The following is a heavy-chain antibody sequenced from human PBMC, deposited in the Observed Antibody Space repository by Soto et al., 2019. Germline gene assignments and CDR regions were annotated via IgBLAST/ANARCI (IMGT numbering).Heavy chain of an antibody. CDR2: ISWNSGSI. J-gene: IGHJ4*02. CDR3: AKDYGSSIRGYYFDY. Sequence: GGSLRLSCAASGFTFDDYAMHWVRQAPGKGLEWVSGISWNSGSIGYADSVKGRFTISRDNAKNSLYLQMNSLRAEDTALYYCAKDYGSSIRGYYFDYWGQGTLVTVSS. D-gene: IGHD6-13*01. V-gene: IGHV3-9*01. CDR1: GFTFDDYA.